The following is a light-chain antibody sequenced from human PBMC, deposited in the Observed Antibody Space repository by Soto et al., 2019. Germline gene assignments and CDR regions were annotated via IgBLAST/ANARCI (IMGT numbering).Light chain of an antibody. J-gene: IGKJ1*01. CDR1: QSINSW. Sequence: DIRMTQSPSTLSASVGDRVTITCLASQSINSWLAWYQQQPWRAPKLLIYKASSLESGVPSRISGSGYGTEVTLTISSLQPDDFATYYCPQYPSYSTFGQGTKVEIK. V-gene: IGKV1-5*03. CDR3: PQYPSYST. CDR2: KAS.